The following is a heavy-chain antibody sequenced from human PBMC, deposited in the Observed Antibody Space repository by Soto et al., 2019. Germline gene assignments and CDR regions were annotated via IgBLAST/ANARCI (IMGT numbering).Heavy chain of an antibody. J-gene: IGHJ4*02. V-gene: IGHV4-39*01. D-gene: IGHD6-6*01. Sequence: PSETLSLTCTVSGGSISSSSYYWGWIRQPPGKGLEWIGSIYYSGSTYYNPSLKSRVTISVDTSKNQFSLKLSSVTAADTAVYYCARSIAASFDYWGQGTLVTVS. CDR3: ARSIAASFDY. CDR2: IYYSGST. CDR1: GGSISSSSYY.